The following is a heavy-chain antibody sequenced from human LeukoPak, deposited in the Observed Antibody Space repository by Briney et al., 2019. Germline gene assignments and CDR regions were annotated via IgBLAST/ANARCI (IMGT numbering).Heavy chain of an antibody. J-gene: IGHJ4*02. CDR1: GFTFGAYF. CDR2: ISSNEYDT. Sequence: GGSLRLSCSASGFTFGAYFMHWVRQAPGKGLQYVSSISSNEYDTYYADSVKGRFTISRDNSKNTLFLQMNNLRPEDTAVYYCARGAGYNYPYYFDYWGQGTLVTVSS. CDR3: ARGAGYNYPYYFDY. D-gene: IGHD5-24*01. V-gene: IGHV3-64*04.